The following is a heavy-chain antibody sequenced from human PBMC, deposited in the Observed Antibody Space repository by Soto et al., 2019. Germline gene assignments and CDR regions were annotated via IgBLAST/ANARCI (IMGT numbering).Heavy chain of an antibody. J-gene: IGHJ1*01. CDR3: ARDWGGSAPYRFQH. Sequence: GGSLRLSCAASGFTFSSYWMSWVRQAPGKGLEWVANIKQDGSEKYYVDSVKGRFTISRDNAKNSLYLQLNSLRAEDTAVYYCARDWGGSAPYRFQHWGQGTLVTVSS. CDR1: GFTFSSYW. V-gene: IGHV3-7*03. CDR2: IKQDGSEK. D-gene: IGHD3-16*01.